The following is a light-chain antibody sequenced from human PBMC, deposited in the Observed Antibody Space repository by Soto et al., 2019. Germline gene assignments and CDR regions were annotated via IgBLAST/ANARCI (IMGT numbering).Light chain of an antibody. CDR2: GAS. V-gene: IGKV3-20*01. CDR3: QQYDSSPLT. J-gene: IGKJ4*01. CDR1: QSVTSSF. Sequence: EIVLTQSPGTLSLSPGERATLSCRASQSVTSSFLAWYQQKPGQAPRLLIYGASSRATGIPDRFSGSGSGTDFTLTISTLEPEDVAVYYCQQYDSSPLTFRGGTKVEIK.